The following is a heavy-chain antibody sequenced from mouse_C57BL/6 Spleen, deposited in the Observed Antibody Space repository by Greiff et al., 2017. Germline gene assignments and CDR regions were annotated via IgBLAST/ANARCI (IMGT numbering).Heavy chain of an antibody. CDR2: IYPRSGNT. V-gene: IGHV1-81*01. D-gene: IGHD1-2*01. CDR1: GYTFTSYG. Sequence: QVQLKQSGAELARPGASVKLSCKASGYTFTSYGISWVKQRTGQGLEWIGEIYPRSGNTYYNEKFKGKATLTADKSSSTAYMELRSLTSEDSAVYFCAKKGNDPGMDYWGQGTSVTVSS. J-gene: IGHJ4*01. CDR3: AKKGNDPGMDY.